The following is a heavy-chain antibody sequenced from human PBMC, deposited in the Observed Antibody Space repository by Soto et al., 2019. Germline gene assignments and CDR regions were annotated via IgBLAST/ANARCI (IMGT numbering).Heavy chain of an antibody. V-gene: IGHV3-30-3*01. CDR3: ARDTHSRAEKAPGDY. CDR2: ISYDGSNK. D-gene: IGHD6-13*01. J-gene: IGHJ4*02. Sequence: GGSLRLSCAASGFTFSSYAMHWVRQAPGKGLEWVAVISYDGSNKYYADSVKGRFTISRDNSKNTLYLQMNSLRAEDTAVYYCARDTHSRAEKAPGDYWGQGTLVTVSS. CDR1: GFTFSSYA.